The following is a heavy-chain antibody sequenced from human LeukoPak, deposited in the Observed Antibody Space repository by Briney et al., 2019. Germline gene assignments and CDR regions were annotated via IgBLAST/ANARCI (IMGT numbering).Heavy chain of an antibody. CDR3: ARKGNAFDF. CDR2: IKQDGSEK. CDR1: GFTFTKYW. D-gene: IGHD3-10*01. V-gene: IGHV3-7*01. Sequence: QPGGSLRLSCAASGFTFTKYWMTWVRQAPGKGLEWVANIKQDGSEKYYVDSVKGRFTISRDNAKSSLYLQMNSLRAEDTAVYYCARKGNAFDFWGQGTMVTVSS. J-gene: IGHJ3*01.